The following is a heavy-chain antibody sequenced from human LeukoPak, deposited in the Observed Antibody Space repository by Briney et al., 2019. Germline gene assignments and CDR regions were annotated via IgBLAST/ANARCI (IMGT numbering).Heavy chain of an antibody. CDR1: GFTFSSYW. Sequence: GGSLRLSCAASGFTFSSYWMHWVRQAPGKGLVWVSRINSDGSSTSYADSVKGRLTISRDNAKNTLYLQMNSLRAEDTAVYYCARVRVTNANGPSGYWGQGTLVTVSS. V-gene: IGHV3-74*01. D-gene: IGHD2-8*01. CDR3: ARVRVTNANGPSGY. CDR2: INSDGSST. J-gene: IGHJ4*02.